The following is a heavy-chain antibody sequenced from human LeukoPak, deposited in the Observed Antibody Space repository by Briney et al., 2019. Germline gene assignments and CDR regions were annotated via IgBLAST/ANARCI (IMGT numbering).Heavy chain of an antibody. Sequence: GGSLRLSCAASGFTFSSYAMHWVRQAPGKGLEWVAVISYDGSNKYYADSVKGRFTISRDNSKNTLYLQMSSLRAEDTAVYYCAKDWGGYWGQGTLVTVSS. D-gene: IGHD3-16*01. CDR3: AKDWGGY. CDR1: GFTFSSYA. V-gene: IGHV3-30-3*01. J-gene: IGHJ4*02. CDR2: ISYDGSNK.